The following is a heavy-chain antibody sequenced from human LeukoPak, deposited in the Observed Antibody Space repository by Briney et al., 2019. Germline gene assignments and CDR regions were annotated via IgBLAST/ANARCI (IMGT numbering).Heavy chain of an antibody. D-gene: IGHD3-22*01. V-gene: IGHV3-23*01. Sequence: PGGSLRLSCAASGFTFSSYAMSWVRQAPGKGLEWVSAISGSGGSTYYADSVKGRFTISRDNSKNTLYLQLNSLRAEDTAVYYCAKHITMIVVVNYYFDYWGQGTLVTVSS. CDR3: AKHITMIVVVNYYFDY. J-gene: IGHJ4*02. CDR1: GFTFSSYA. CDR2: ISGSGGST.